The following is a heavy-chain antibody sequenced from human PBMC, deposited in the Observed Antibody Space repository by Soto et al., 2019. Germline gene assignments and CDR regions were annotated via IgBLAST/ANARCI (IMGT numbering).Heavy chain of an antibody. J-gene: IGHJ4*02. CDR3: AALGTVYRAVDH. CDR1: DGSINSFY. Sequence: SETLSLTCTVSDGSINSFYWTWIRQPPGKRLEWIGYIYYTGSTNYNPSLNSRVTISLDTSKNQVSLNLTSVTAADTAVYYCAALGTVYRAVDHWGQGTLVTV. CDR2: IYYTGST. D-gene: IGHD3-9*01. V-gene: IGHV4-59*01.